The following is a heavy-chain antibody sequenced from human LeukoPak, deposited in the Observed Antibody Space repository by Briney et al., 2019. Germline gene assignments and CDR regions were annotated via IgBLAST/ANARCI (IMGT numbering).Heavy chain of an antibody. CDR1: GGSINNYY. D-gene: IGHD3-3*01. CDR2: IYYSGTT. CDR3: ARGVTFWSGEDYYYMDV. Sequence: SETLSLTCTVSGGSINNYYGSWIRQPPGKGLEWIGYIYYSGTTSYNPSLKTRVTISVDTSKNQFSLKLTSVTAADTAVYYCARGVTFWSGEDYYYMDVWGKGTTVTVSS. V-gene: IGHV4-59*01. J-gene: IGHJ6*03.